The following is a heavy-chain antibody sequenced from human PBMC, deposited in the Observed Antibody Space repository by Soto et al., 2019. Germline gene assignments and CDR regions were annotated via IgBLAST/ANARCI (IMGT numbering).Heavy chain of an antibody. CDR2: ISYDGSNK. CDR3: AKEGRGPYSSSWYDWFDP. D-gene: IGHD6-13*01. CDR1: GFTFSSYG. J-gene: IGHJ5*02. V-gene: IGHV3-30*18. Sequence: SLRLSCSASGFTFSSYGMHWVRQAPGNGLEWVAVISYDGSNKYYADSVKGRFTISRDNSKNTLYLQMNSLRAEDTAVYYCAKEGRGPYSSSWYDWFDPWGQGTLVTVSS.